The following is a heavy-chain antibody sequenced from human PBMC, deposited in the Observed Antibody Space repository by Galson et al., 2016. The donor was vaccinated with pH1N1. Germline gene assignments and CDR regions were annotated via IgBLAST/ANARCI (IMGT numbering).Heavy chain of an antibody. CDR3: ARVDYDGKSDY. V-gene: IGHV3-48*03. Sequence: SLRLSCAASGFTFSGFEMNWVRQAPGKGLEWISYITTSGDSLYYADSVKGRFTISRDNAKNSLYLQMNSLSAEDTAVYYCARVDYDGKSDYWGQGTLVAVSS. D-gene: IGHD4-23*01. J-gene: IGHJ4*02. CDR2: ITTSGDSL. CDR1: GFTFSGFE.